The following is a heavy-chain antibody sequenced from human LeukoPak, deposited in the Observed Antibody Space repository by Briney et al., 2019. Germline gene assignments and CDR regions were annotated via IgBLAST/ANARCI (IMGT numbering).Heavy chain of an antibody. V-gene: IGHV3-30*18. Sequence: GGSLRLSCAASGLSFSSYGMHWVRQGPGKGLEWGAAISPDGDNEYYADSVTGRITISRDNSKDTLYLQMNSLTTDDTAVYYCAKDGPYTSSFDYWGQGTLVTVSS. D-gene: IGHD6-13*01. J-gene: IGHJ4*02. CDR1: GLSFSSYG. CDR2: ISPDGDNE. CDR3: AKDGPYTSSFDY.